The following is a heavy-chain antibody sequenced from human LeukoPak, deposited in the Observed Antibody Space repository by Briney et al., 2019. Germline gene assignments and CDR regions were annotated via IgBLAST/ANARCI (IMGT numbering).Heavy chain of an antibody. CDR3: AREDYYDSGSSDY. V-gene: IGHV1-8*03. CDR2: MNPNSGNT. Sequence: ASVKVSCKASGYTFTGYYMHWVRQAPGQGLEWMGWMNPNSGNTAYAQKFQGRVTITRNTSISTAYVELSSLRSEDTAIYYCAREDYYDSGSSDYWGQGTLVTVSS. CDR1: GYTFTGYY. J-gene: IGHJ4*02. D-gene: IGHD3-22*01.